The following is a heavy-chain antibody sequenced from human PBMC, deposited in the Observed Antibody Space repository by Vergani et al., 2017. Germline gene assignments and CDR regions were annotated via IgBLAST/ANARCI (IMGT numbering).Heavy chain of an antibody. J-gene: IGHJ6*03. CDR3: AKDAWHSSSGDYYYYYMDV. D-gene: IGHD6-6*01. CDR2: ISWNSGSI. CDR1: GFTFDDYA. V-gene: IGHV3-9*01. Sequence: EVQLVESGGGLVQPGRSLRLSCAASGFTFDDYAMHWVRQAPGKGLEWVSGISWNSGSIGYADSVKGRFTISRDNAKNSLYLQMNSLRAEDTALYYCAKDAWHSSSGDYYYYYMDVWGKGTTVTVSS.